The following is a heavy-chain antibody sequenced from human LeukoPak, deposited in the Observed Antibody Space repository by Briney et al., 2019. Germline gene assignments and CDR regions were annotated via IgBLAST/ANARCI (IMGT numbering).Heavy chain of an antibody. Sequence: GGSLRLSCAASGFTVSSNYMSWVRQAPGKGLEWVSVIYSGGSTYYADSVKGRFTISRDNSKNTLYLQMNSLRAEDTAVYYCARVSSSWPDYGMDVWGQGTTVTVSS. CDR1: GFTVSSNY. J-gene: IGHJ6*02. V-gene: IGHV3-66*01. CDR2: IYSGGST. D-gene: IGHD6-13*01. CDR3: ARVSSSWPDYGMDV.